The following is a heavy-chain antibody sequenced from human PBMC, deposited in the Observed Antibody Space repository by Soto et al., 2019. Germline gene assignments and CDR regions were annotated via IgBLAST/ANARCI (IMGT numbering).Heavy chain of an antibody. Sequence: GGSLRLSCAASGFTFSSYGMHWVRQAPGKGLEWVAVISHDGSNKYYADSVKGRFTISRDDSNTLYLQMNSLRAEDTAVYFCARDLPVAGRSWPCYWGQGTLVTVSS. CDR3: ARDLPVAGRSWPCY. J-gene: IGHJ4*02. D-gene: IGHD6-19*01. CDR2: ISHDGSNK. V-gene: IGHV3-30*03. CDR1: GFTFSSYG.